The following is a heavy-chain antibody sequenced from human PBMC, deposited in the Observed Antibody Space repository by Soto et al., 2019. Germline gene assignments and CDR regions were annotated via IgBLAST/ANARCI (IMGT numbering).Heavy chain of an antibody. V-gene: IGHV1-69*13. D-gene: IGHD2-8*01. CDR2: IIPIFGTA. J-gene: IGHJ4*02. Sequence: SVKVSCKASGGTFSSYAISWVRQAPGQGLEWMGGIIPIFGTANYAQKFQGRVTITADESTSTAYMELSSLRSEDTAVYYCVGRGFKMVFDYWGQGTLVTVSS. CDR3: VGRGFKMVFDY. CDR1: GGTFSSYA.